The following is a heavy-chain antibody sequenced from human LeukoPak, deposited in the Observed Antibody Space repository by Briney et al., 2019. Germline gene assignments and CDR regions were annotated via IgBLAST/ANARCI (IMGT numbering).Heavy chain of an antibody. V-gene: IGHV4-39*01. Sequence: PSETLSLTCTVSGGSISSSSYYWGWIRQPPGKGVEWIGSIYYSRSTYYTPSLTSPLTISLDTSKNPFSLKLSSVPAADTAVYYCARLTVVPAAMGIDYWGQATLVTVSS. J-gene: IGHJ4*02. CDR2: IYYSRST. CDR1: GGSISSSSYY. D-gene: IGHD2-2*01. CDR3: ARLTVVPAAMGIDY.